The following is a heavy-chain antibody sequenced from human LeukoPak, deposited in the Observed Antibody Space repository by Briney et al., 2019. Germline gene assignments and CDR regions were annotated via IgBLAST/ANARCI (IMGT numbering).Heavy chain of an antibody. J-gene: IGHJ6*03. D-gene: IGHD3-22*01. CDR2: IYYSGST. CDR3: ARDLLYYESSGYPPNYYYYMDV. V-gene: IGHV4-59*01. CDR1: GGSISSYY. Sequence: SETLSLTCTVSGGSISSYYWSWIRQPPGKGLEWIGYIYYSGSTNYNPSLKSRVTISVDTSKNQFSLKLSSVTAADTAVYYCARDLLYYESSGYPPNYYYYMDVWGKGTTVTVSS.